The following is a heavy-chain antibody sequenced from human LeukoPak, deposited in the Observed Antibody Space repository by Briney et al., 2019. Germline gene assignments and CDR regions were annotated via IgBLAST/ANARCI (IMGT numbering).Heavy chain of an antibody. Sequence: GGSLRLSCATSGFTFNNNAMSWVRQAPGKGLEWVSGINWNGGSTGYADSVKGRFTISRDNSKNTVYLQMNSLRAEDTAVYYCARVLGYSGYDLAYWGQGTLVTVPS. V-gene: IGHV3-20*04. CDR3: ARVLGYSGYDLAY. J-gene: IGHJ4*02. D-gene: IGHD5-12*01. CDR1: GFTFNNNA. CDR2: INWNGGST.